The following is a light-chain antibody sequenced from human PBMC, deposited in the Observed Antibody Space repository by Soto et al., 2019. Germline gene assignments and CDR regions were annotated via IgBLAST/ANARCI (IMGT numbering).Light chain of an antibody. CDR2: DAS. Sequence: DIQMTQSPSSLSASVGDRVTITCQASQDITNYLNWYQQKPGKAPKLLIYDASNLETGVPSRFSGSSSGTDFSFTISSLQPEDFATYYCQQYANLPNTFGRGTKLEIK. CDR1: QDITNY. CDR3: QQYANLPNT. V-gene: IGKV1-33*01. J-gene: IGKJ2*01.